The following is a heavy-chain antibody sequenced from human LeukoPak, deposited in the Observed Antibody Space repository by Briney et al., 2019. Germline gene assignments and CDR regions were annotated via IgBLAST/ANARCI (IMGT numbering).Heavy chain of an antibody. D-gene: IGHD4-17*01. Sequence: PSETLSLTCTVSGGSIRTTSYYWGWIRQPPGKGLEWIGNMYYSGSTYYNPSLKSRVTISVDTSKNQFSLNLSSVTAADTAVYYCARLEMSTGDPETCDIWGQGTMVTVSS. J-gene: IGHJ3*02. CDR1: GGSIRTTSYY. V-gene: IGHV4-39*01. CDR3: ARLEMSTGDPETCDI. CDR2: MYYSGST.